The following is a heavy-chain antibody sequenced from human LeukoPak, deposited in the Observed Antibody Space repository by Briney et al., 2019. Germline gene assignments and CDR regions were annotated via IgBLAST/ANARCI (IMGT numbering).Heavy chain of an antibody. Sequence: ASVKVSCKASGYTFTSYGISWVRQAPGQGLEWMGWISAYNGNTNYGQKLQGRVTMTTDTSTSTAYMELRSLRSDATAVYYCARDRSHYDFWSGYYQGDAFDIWGQGTMVTVSS. J-gene: IGHJ3*02. CDR1: GYTFTSYG. D-gene: IGHD3-3*01. V-gene: IGHV1-18*01. CDR3: ARDRSHYDFWSGYYQGDAFDI. CDR2: ISAYNGNT.